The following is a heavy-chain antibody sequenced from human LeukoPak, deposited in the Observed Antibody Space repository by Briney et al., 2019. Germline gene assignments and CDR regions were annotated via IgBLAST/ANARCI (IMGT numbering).Heavy chain of an antibody. CDR2: IYHSGDS. Sequence: SETLSLTCIVFGDSINSYYWSWIRQPPGKGLEWIAYIYHSGDSNYNPSLKSRVTISIDTSKNQFSLKLSSVTAADTAIYYCARAVSGRFDYWGQGTLVTVSS. V-gene: IGHV4-59*08. J-gene: IGHJ4*02. CDR1: GDSINSYY. D-gene: IGHD6-19*01. CDR3: ARAVSGRFDY.